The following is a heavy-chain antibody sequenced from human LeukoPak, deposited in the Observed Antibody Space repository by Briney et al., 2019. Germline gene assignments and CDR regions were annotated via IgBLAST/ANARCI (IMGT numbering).Heavy chain of an antibody. CDR2: ISYDGSNK. CDR3: AKGAFSGYYRDAFDI. Sequence: GGSLRLSCAASGFTFSSYGMHWVRQAPGKGLEWVAVISYDGSNKYYADSVKGRFTISRDNSKNTLYQQMNSLRAEDTAVYYCAKGAFSGYYRDAFDIWGQGTMVTVSS. J-gene: IGHJ3*02. CDR1: GFTFSSYG. V-gene: IGHV3-30*18. D-gene: IGHD3-22*01.